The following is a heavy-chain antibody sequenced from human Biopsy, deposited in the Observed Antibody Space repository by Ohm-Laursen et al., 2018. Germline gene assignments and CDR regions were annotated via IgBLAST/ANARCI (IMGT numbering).Heavy chain of an antibody. Sequence: SVKVSCKPSGYTFTDYYIHWVRQAPGQGLEWMGWISPKSGGTNYAQKFQGNITMTKNTSMSTAYMEMSRLRSDDTAVYYCALQSVAQMKNFDYWGQGTLVTVSS. D-gene: IGHD6-19*01. CDR1: GYTFTDYY. CDR3: ALQSVAQMKNFDY. J-gene: IGHJ4*02. V-gene: IGHV1-2*02. CDR2: ISPKSGGT.